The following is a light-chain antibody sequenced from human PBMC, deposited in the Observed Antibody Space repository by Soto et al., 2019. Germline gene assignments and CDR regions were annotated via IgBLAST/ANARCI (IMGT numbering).Light chain of an antibody. CDR3: YHYQSYSTTNT. CDR1: KSISSW. CDR2: KAS. J-gene: IGKJ1*01. V-gene: IGKV1-5*03. Sequence: LPGTQSAFTLSPSVGDRFTIACQAGKSISSWLVWYQQKQGKEAKMLIYKASSLESGVRSTSSCSGSGTEIDFTLTSIKLQDFDSSSCYHYQSYSTTNTFGQGTKVDIK.